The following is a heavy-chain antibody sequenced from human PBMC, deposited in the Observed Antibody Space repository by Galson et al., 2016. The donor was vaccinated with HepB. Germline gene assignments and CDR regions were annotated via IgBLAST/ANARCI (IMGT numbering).Heavy chain of an antibody. D-gene: IGHD3-16*01. CDR3: ARERQLPIPTPGRWYFDL. Sequence: SVKVSCKASGYSFTNYYVHWVRQAPGQGLEWMGIIDPSGGNTNYAQKFQDRVTMTRDTSTSTVYMELSSLRSEDTAVYYCARERQLPIPTPGRWYFDLWGRGTLVTVSS. V-gene: IGHV1-46*01. CDR2: IDPSGGNT. CDR1: GYSFTNYY. J-gene: IGHJ2*01.